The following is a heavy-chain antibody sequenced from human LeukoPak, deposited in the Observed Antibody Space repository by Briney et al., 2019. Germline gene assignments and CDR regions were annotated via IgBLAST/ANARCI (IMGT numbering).Heavy chain of an antibody. J-gene: IGHJ5*02. Sequence: SETLSLTCAAYGGSFSGYYWSWIRQPPGKGLEGIGEINHSGSTNYNPSLKSRVTISVDTSKNQFSLKLSSVTAADTAVYYCARGNIVLMVYAMDWFDPWGLGTLVTVSS. V-gene: IGHV4-34*01. CDR2: INHSGST. CDR3: ARGNIVLMVYAMDWFDP. D-gene: IGHD2-8*01. CDR1: GGSFSGYY.